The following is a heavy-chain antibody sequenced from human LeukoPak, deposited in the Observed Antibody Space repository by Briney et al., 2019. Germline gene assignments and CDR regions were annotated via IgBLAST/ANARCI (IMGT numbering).Heavy chain of an antibody. CDR2: ISSSSSTI. V-gene: IGHV3-48*02. J-gene: IGHJ4*02. CDR3: ARDPLYYYDSSGQAFDY. Sequence: PGGSLRLSCATSGFTFSNAWMNWVRQAPGKGLEWVSYISSSSSTIYYADSVKGRFTISRDNAKNSLYLQMNSLRDEDTAVYYCARDPLYYYDSSGQAFDYWGQGTLVTVSS. CDR1: GFTFSNAW. D-gene: IGHD3-22*01.